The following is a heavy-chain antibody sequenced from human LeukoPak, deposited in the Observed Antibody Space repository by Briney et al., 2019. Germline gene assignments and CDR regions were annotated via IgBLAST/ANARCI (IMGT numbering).Heavy chain of an antibody. J-gene: IGHJ5*02. D-gene: IGHD6-13*01. Sequence: TGGSLRLSCAASGFTFSSYSMNWVRQAPGKGLEWVSSISSSSSYIYYADSLKGRFTISRDNAKNSLYLQMNSLRAEDTAVYYCARAGSSWYEGWFDPWGQGTLVTVSS. CDR1: GFTFSSYS. CDR2: ISSSSSYI. V-gene: IGHV3-21*01. CDR3: ARAGSSWYEGWFDP.